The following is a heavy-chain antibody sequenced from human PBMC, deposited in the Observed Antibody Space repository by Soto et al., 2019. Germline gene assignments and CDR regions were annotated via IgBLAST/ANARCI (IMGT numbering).Heavy chain of an antibody. J-gene: IGHJ5*02. V-gene: IGHV4-59*12. D-gene: IGHD2-15*01. CDR1: GGSISSYY. CDR3: ARGGRFDP. CDR2: MYHSGST. Sequence: SETLSLTCTVSGGSISSYYWSWIRQPPGKGLEWIGYMYHSGSTNYNPSLKSRVTISVDTSKNQFSLKLSSVTAADTAVYYCARGGRFDPWGQGTLVTVSS.